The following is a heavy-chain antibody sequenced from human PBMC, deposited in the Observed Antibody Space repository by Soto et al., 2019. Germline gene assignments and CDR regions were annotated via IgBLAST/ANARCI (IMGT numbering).Heavy chain of an antibody. Sequence: SQTLSLTCDISGDSVSSTSSIWNWIRQSPSRGLEWLGRTYYRSKWHTDYAVSVRGRITINPDTPKNQFFLQLSSVTPDDTAVYCCARDLQGTYYYASWGQGTLVTVYS. D-gene: IGHD1-1*01. CDR1: GDSVSSTSSI. V-gene: IGHV6-1*01. J-gene: IGHJ4*02. CDR2: TYYRSKWHT. CDR3: ARDLQGTYYYAS.